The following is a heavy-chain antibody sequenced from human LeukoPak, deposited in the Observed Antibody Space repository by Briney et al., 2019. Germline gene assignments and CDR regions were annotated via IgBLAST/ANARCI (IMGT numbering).Heavy chain of an antibody. Sequence: ASVKVSCKASGYTFTGYYMHWVRQAPGQGLEWMGRINPNSGGTNYAQKFQGRVTITADESTSTAYMELSSLRSEDTAVYYCARSRGIQLWFLDYWGQGTLVTVSS. CDR1: GYTFTGYY. V-gene: IGHV1-2*06. CDR2: INPNSGGT. D-gene: IGHD5-18*01. J-gene: IGHJ4*02. CDR3: ARSRGIQLWFLDY.